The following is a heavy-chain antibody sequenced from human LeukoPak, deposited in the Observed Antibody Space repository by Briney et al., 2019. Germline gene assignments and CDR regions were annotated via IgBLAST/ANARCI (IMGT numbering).Heavy chain of an antibody. D-gene: IGHD4-23*01. Sequence: PSQTLSLTCTVSSGSIRSDGYYWSWIRQHPGKGLEWIGYIYYTGSAYYNPSLRSRVTISVDTSKNQFSLRLSSVTAADTAVYYCALQSYGGNYLLGYWGQGTLVTVSS. CDR3: ALQSYGGNYLLGY. J-gene: IGHJ4*02. CDR2: IYYTGSA. V-gene: IGHV4-31*03. CDR1: SGSIRSDGYY.